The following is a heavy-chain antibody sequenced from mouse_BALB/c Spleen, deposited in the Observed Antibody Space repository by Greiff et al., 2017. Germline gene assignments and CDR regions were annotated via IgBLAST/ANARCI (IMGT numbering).Heavy chain of an antibody. CDR3: ARRGGWLLRWFAY. D-gene: IGHD2-3*01. CDR1: GYTFTSYW. V-gene: IGHV1-7*01. J-gene: IGHJ3*01. Sequence: VQLQQSGAELAKPGASVKMSCKASGYTFTSYWMHWVKQRPGQGLEWIGYINPSTGYTEYNQKFKDKATLTADKSSSTAYMQLSSLTSEDSAVYYCARRGGWLLRWFAYWGQGTLVTVSA. CDR2: INPSTGYT.